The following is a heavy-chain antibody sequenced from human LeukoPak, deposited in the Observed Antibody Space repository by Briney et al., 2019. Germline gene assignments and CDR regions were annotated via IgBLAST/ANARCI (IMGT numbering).Heavy chain of an antibody. CDR1: GGSIYSNDW. V-gene: IGHV4-4*02. CDR3: ARNRGGDYGDYRSDWFDP. D-gene: IGHD4-17*01. CDR2: IYHRGYT. Sequence: SETLSLTCGVSGGSIYSNDWWSWVRQSPGKGLEWIGEIYHRGYTNYNPSLKTRVTISVDMSKNHFSLELTSVTAADTALYYCARNRGGDYGDYRSDWFDPSGQGTLVTVSS. J-gene: IGHJ5*02.